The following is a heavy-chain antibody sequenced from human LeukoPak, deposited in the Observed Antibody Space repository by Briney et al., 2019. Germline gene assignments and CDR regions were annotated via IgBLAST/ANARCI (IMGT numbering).Heavy chain of an antibody. CDR2: IYTSGST. CDR3: ARDRSSIEAPYFDY. CDR1: GGSISSYY. D-gene: IGHD2-21*01. J-gene: IGHJ4*02. V-gene: IGHV4-4*07. Sequence: SETLSLTCTVFGGSISSYYWSWIRQPAGKGLEWIGRIYTSGSTNYNPSLKSRVTMSVDTSKNQFSLKLSSVTAADTAVYYCARDRSSIEAPYFDYWGQGTLVTVSS.